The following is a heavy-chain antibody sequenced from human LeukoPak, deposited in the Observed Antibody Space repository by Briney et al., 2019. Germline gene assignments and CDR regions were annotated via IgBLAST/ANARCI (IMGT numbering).Heavy chain of an antibody. Sequence: PSETLSLTCAVSGRSISSISYYYWGWIRPPPGKGLEWLGSMYYSRSTYYNPSLKSRVTISVDTSKNQFSLKAGAVTPAHTAVYYCAKSNYGGYSDSHYGMDGWGQATTVTVSS. V-gene: IGHV4-39*01. D-gene: IGHD4-23*01. CDR1: GRSISSISYYY. CDR3: AKSNYGGYSDSHYGMDG. J-gene: IGHJ6*02. CDR2: MYYSRST.